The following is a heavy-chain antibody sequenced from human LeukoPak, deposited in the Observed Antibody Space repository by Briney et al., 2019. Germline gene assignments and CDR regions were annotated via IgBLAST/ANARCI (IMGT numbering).Heavy chain of an antibody. CDR2: IKQDRSEK. D-gene: IGHD1-26*01. CDR3: ARGLQEWERRRDY. J-gene: IGHJ4*02. CDR1: GFTFTNYW. V-gene: IGHV3-7*01. Sequence: GGSLRLSCAASGFTFTNYWMSWVRQAPGKGLELVANIKQDRSEKYYVDSVKGRFTISRDNAKNSLYLQMNSLRAEDTAVYYCARGLQEWERRRDYWGQGTLVTVSS.